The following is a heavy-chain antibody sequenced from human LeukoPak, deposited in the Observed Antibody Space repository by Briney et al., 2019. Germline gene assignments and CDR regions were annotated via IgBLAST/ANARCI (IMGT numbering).Heavy chain of an antibody. CDR2: INPRGGST. CDR1: GYTFTSYY. CDR3: ARVGTTGATADN. Sequence: GASVKVSCKASGYTFTSYYMHWVRQAPGQGLEWMGLINPRGGSTDYAQKFQGRVTMTSDTSTSTVYMELKSLRSEDTAVYFCARVGTTGATADNWGQGTLVTVSS. V-gene: IGHV1-46*01. D-gene: IGHD1/OR15-1a*01. J-gene: IGHJ4*02.